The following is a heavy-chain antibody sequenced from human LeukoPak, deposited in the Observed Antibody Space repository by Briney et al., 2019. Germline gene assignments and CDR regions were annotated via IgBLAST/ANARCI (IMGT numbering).Heavy chain of an antibody. J-gene: IGHJ4*02. CDR3: ARGKPEIVPAAIRFDY. V-gene: IGHV4-61*01. D-gene: IGHD2-2*02. CDR1: GGSISTSNYY. CDR2: IYYSGST. Sequence: PSETLSLTCTVSGGSISTSNYYWSWIRQPPGKGLEWIGYIYYSGSTNYNPSLKSRVTISVDTSKNQFSLKLSSVTAADTAVYYCARGKPEIVPAAIRFDYWGQGTLVTVSS.